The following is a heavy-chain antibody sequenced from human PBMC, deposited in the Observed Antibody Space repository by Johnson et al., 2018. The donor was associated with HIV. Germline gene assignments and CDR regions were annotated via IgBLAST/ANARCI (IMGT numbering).Heavy chain of an antibody. J-gene: IGHJ3*02. CDR1: GFTFSSYA. CDR3: ARAPIPAAFDI. Sequence: QVQLVESGGGLIQPGGSLRLSCAASGFTFSSYAMHWVRQAPGKGLEWVAVISYDGSNKYYADSVKGRFTISRDNSKNTLYLQMNSLRAEDTAVYYCARAPIPAAFDIWGQGTMVTVSS. V-gene: IGHV3-30-3*01. CDR2: ISYDGSNK.